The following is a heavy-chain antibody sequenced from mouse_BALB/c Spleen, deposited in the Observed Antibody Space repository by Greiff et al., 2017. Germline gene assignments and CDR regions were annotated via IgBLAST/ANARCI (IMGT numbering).Heavy chain of an antibody. CDR2: IDPANGNT. V-gene: IGHV14-3*02. Sequence: EVQLQQSGAELVKPGASVKLSCTASGFNIKDTYMHWVKQRPEQGLEWIGRIDPANGNTKYDPKFQGKATITADTSSNTAYLQHSSLTSEDTAVYYCGYDYLAYWGQGTLVTVSA. D-gene: IGHD2-4*01. CDR3: GYDYLAY. CDR1: GFNIKDTY. J-gene: IGHJ3*01.